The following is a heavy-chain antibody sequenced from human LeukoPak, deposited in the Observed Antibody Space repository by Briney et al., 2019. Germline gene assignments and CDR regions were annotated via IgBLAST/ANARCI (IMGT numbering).Heavy chain of an antibody. CDR3: AGGYDYVWGSYRHISENYYDMDV. Sequence: ASVKVSCKASGYTFTSYDINWVRQATGQGLEWMGWMNPNSGNTGYAQKFQGRVTMTRNTSISTAYMELSSLRSEDTAVYYCAGGYDYVWGSYRHISENYYDMDVWGKGTTVTVSS. CDR2: MNPNSGNT. V-gene: IGHV1-8*01. D-gene: IGHD3-16*02. J-gene: IGHJ6*03. CDR1: GYTFTSYD.